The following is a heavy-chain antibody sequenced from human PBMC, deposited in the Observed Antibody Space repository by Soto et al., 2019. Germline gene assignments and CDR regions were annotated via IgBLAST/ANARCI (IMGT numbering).Heavy chain of an antibody. D-gene: IGHD2-8*01. CDR3: ARPNDVGNGYGPIDY. CDR1: GASITSTGYY. Sequence: QVQLQASGPGLVKPSQTLSVMCTVSGASITSTGYYWSWIRQLPGKGLEWIGSIFYSGSTYYNPSLESRVTISRDRSKNGFSLRLNSVTAADTAIYYCARPNDVGNGYGPIDYWGQGSLVTVAS. J-gene: IGHJ4*02. V-gene: IGHV4-31*03. CDR2: IFYSGST.